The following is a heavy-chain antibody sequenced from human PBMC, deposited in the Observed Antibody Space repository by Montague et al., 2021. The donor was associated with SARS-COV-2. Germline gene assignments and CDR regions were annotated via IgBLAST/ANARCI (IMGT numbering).Heavy chain of an antibody. J-gene: IGHJ3*02. CDR3: ARGSGWMGNAFDI. CDR1: GGSISSYY. CDR2: IYYSGST. V-gene: IGHV4-59*01. D-gene: IGHD6-19*01. Sequence: SETLSLTCTVSGGSISSYYCSWIRQPRGKGLEWIGYIYYSGSTNXNPSLKSRVTLSVDTSKNQFSLKLSSVTAADTAVYYCARGSGWMGNAFDIWGQGTMVTVSS.